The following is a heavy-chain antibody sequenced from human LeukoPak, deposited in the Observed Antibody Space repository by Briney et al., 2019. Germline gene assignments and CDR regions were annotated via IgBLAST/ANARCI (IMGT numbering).Heavy chain of an antibody. D-gene: IGHD6-19*01. CDR1: GGSISSYY. J-gene: IGHJ3*02. CDR2: ILYSGST. CDR3: ARGRGRGWSSEVGAFDI. Sequence: PSETLSLTCTVSGGSISSYYWTWIRQSPGKGLEWIGCILYSGSTNYNPSLKTQVTISIDMSKKRFSLNLSSVTAADTAVYYCARGRGRGWSSEVGAFDIWGQGRMVNVSS. V-gene: IGHV4-59*01.